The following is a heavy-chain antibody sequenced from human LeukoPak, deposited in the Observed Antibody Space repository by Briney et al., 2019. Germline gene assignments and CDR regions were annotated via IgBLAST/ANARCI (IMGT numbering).Heavy chain of an antibody. CDR1: GFSFSSDG. V-gene: IGHV3-23*01. J-gene: IGHJ4*02. D-gene: IGHD6-19*01. CDR2: ILGLGGAGRT. Sequence: GGSLRLSCSASGFSFSSDGMSWVRQAPGEGLEWVSGILGLGGAGRTYYADSVKGRFTISRDNSKNTLYLQMNSLRAGDTAVYYCAKPAISSRGWYYDYWGQGTLVTVSS. CDR3: AKPAISSRGWYYDY.